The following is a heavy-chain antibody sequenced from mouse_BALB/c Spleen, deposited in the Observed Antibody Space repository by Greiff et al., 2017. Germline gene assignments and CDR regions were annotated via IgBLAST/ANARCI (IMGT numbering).Heavy chain of an antibody. CDR2: IDPANGDT. V-gene: IGHV14-4*02. D-gene: IGHD2-13*01. CDR3: NACDYGGYFDY. CDR1: GFNITDYY. J-gene: IGHJ2*01. Sequence: EVQLQQSGAELVRSGASVKLSCTASGFNITDYYMHWVKQRPEQGLEWIGWIDPANGDTEYAPKFQGKATMTADTSSNTAYLQLSSLTSEDTAVYYCNACDYGGYFDYWGQGTTLTVSS.